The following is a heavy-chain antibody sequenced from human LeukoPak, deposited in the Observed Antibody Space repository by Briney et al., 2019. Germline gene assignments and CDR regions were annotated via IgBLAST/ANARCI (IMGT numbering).Heavy chain of an antibody. V-gene: IGHV4-61*02. CDR1: GGSIDSYVYY. CDR2: IYTSGST. CDR3: ARALGGYYYMDV. J-gene: IGHJ6*03. D-gene: IGHD3-3*02. Sequence: SGTLSLTCTVSGGSIDSYVYYWNWIRQPAGKGLEWIGRIYTSGSTNYNPSLKSRATISIDTSKNQFSLKLSSVTAADTAVYYCARALGGYYYMDVWGKGTTVTVSS.